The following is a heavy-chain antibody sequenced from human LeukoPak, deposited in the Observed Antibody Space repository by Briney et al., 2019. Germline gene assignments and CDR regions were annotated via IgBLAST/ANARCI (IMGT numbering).Heavy chain of an antibody. CDR3: ARDLHITMVRGVILDY. V-gene: IGHV1-18*01. D-gene: IGHD3-10*01. J-gene: IGHJ4*02. CDR2: ISAYNGNT. Sequence: ASVKVSCKASGYTFTSYGISWVRQAPGQGLEWMGWISAYNGNTNYAQKLQGRVTMTTDTSTSTAYMELRSLRSDDTAVYYCARDLHITMVRGVILDYWGQGTLVTVSS. CDR1: GYTFTSYG.